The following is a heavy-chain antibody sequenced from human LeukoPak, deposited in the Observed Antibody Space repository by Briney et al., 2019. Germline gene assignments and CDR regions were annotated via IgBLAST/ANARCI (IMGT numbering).Heavy chain of an antibody. Sequence: ASVKVSCKASGYTFTSYAMNWVRQAPGQGLEWMGWINTNTGNPTYAQGFTGRFVFSLDTSVSTAYLQISSLKAEDTAVYYCAREGRVYYYDSSGYFNYWGQGTLATVSS. CDR3: AREGRVYYYDSSGYFNY. CDR2: INTNTGNP. J-gene: IGHJ4*02. CDR1: GYTFTSYA. V-gene: IGHV7-4-1*02. D-gene: IGHD3-22*01.